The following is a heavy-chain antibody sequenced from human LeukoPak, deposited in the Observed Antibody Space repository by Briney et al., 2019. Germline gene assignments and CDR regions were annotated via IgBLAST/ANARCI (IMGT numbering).Heavy chain of an antibody. J-gene: IGHJ3*02. D-gene: IGHD4-23*01. CDR3: ARVLRWYRLSPGDDAFDI. V-gene: IGHV1-69*02. CDR2: IIPILGIA. CDR1: GGTFSSYT. Sequence: SVKVSCKASGGTFSSYTISWVRQAPGQGLEWMGRIIPILGIANYAQKFQGRVTITADKSTSTAYMELSSLRSEDTAVYYCARVLRWYRLSPGDDAFDIWGQGTMVTVSS.